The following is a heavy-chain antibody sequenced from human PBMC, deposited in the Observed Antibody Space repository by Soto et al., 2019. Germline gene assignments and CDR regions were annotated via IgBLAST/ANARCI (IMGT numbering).Heavy chain of an antibody. V-gene: IGHV3-21*01. CDR1: GFTFSSYS. D-gene: IGHD3-22*01. CDR3: ARSNSDGSSGYYDPFDY. CDR2: ISSSSSYI. Sequence: GGSLRLSCAASGFTFSSYSMNWVRQAPGKGLEWVSSISSSSSYIYYADSVKGRFTISRDNAKNSLYLQMNSLRAEDTAVYYCARSNSDGSSGYYDPFDYWGQGTLVTVSS. J-gene: IGHJ4*02.